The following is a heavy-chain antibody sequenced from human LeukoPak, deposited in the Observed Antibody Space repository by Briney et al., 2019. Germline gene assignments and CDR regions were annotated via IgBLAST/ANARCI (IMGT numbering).Heavy chain of an antibody. Sequence: SETLSLTCAVYGGSFSGYYWSWIRQPPGKGLEWIGEINHSGSTYYNASLQSRVTISTDTSKNQFSLRLNSVTAADTAMYYCAKSGGYGLIDYWGQGTLVTVSS. CDR3: AKSGGYGLIDY. D-gene: IGHD1-26*01. CDR1: GGSFSGYY. V-gene: IGHV4-34*01. CDR2: INHSGST. J-gene: IGHJ4*02.